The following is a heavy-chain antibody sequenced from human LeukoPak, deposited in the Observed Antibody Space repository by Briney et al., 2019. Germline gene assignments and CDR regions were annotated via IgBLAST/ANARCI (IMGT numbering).Heavy chain of an antibody. CDR1: GFTFSSYA. J-gene: IGHJ3*02. D-gene: IGHD1/OR15-1a*01. V-gene: IGHV3-23*01. Sequence: GGSLRLSCAASGFTFSSYAMSWVRRAPGKGLEWVSAISAGGASTYYADSVKGRFTISRDNSKNTLYLQMNSLRAEDTAVYYCGKNSTRGGGGGAFDIWGQGTIITVSS. CDR2: ISAGGAST. CDR3: GKNSTRGGGGGAFDI.